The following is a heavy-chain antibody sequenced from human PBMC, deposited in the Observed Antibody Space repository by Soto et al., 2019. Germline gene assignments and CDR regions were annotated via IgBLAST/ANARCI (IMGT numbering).Heavy chain of an antibody. CDR2: ISAYNGNT. CDR3: ARDGTRDYGGNYPLDY. J-gene: IGHJ4*02. V-gene: IGHV1-18*01. D-gene: IGHD4-17*01. Sequence: GASVKVSCKASGYTFTSYGISWVRQAPGQGLEWMGWISAYNGNTNYAQKLQGRVTMTTDTSTSTAYMELRSLRSDDTAVYYCARDGTRDYGGNYPLDYWGQRTLVTVSS. CDR1: GYTFTSYG.